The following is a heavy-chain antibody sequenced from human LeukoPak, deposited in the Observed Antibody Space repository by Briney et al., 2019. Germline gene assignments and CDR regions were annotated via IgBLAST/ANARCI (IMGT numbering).Heavy chain of an antibody. J-gene: IGHJ4*02. D-gene: IGHD1-26*01. CDR3: ARFPETREGATIDY. CDR2: IYYSGST. CDR1: GGSISSYY. V-gene: IGHV4-59*01. Sequence: PSETLSLTCTVSGGSISSYYWSWIRQPPGKGLEWIGYIYYSGSTNYNPSLKSRVTISVDTSKNQFSLKLSSVTAADTAVYYCARFPETREGATIDYWGQGTLVTVSS.